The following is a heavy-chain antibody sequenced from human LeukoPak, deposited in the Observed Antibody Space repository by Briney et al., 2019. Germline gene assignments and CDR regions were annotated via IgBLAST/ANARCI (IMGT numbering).Heavy chain of an antibody. Sequence: SVKVSCKASGGTFSSYAISWVRQAPGQGLEWMGGIIPIFGTANYAQKFQGRVTMTTDTSTSTAYMELRSLRSDDTAVYYCARDPRSRGSSWPEDYWGQGTLVTVSS. CDR1: GGTFSSYA. D-gene: IGHD6-13*01. CDR3: ARDPRSRGSSWPEDY. CDR2: IIPIFGTA. J-gene: IGHJ4*02. V-gene: IGHV1-69*05.